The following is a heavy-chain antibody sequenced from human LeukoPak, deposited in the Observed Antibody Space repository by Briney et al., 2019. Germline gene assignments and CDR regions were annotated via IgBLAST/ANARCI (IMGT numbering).Heavy chain of an antibody. CDR3: ARDRRWEQLRAFDI. J-gene: IGHJ3*02. V-gene: IGHV4-59*01. CDR1: GGSISSYF. D-gene: IGHD1-26*01. CDR2: HHYSESN. Sequence: SETVSLTCTVSGGSISSYFWSWIRQPPGKGLEWIAYHHYSESNNYNPSLKSRVTISVDTSKNQFSLMLSSVTAADTAVYYCARDRRWEQLRAFDIWGQGTMVTVSP.